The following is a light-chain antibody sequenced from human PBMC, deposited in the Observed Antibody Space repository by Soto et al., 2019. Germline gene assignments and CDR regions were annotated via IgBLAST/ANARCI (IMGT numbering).Light chain of an antibody. CDR2: KAS. V-gene: IGKV1-5*03. CDR3: QHYNSYSEA. Sequence: DIQMTQSPSTLSGSVGDRVTITCRASQTISSWLAGYQQTPGKAPKLLIYKASTLKSGVPSRFSDIGSGTEFTLTISSLQPDDFATYYCQHYNSYSEAFGQGTKVDI. CDR1: QTISSW. J-gene: IGKJ1*01.